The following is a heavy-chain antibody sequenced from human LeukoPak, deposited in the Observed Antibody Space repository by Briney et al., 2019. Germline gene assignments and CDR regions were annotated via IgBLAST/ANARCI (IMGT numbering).Heavy chain of an antibody. J-gene: IGHJ5*02. CDR3: ARIDPTGPSVWFDP. D-gene: IGHD4-17*01. V-gene: IGHV1-58*02. Sequence: ASVKVSCKASGFTFTSSAMQWVRQARGQRLEWIGWIVVGSGNTNYAQKFQERVTITRDMSTSTAYMELSSLRSDDTAVYYCARIDPTGPSVWFDPWGQGTLVTVSS. CDR1: GFTFTSSA. CDR2: IVVGSGNT.